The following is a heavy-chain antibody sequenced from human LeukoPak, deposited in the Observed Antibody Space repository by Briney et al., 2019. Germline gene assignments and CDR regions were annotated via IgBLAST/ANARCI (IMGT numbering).Heavy chain of an antibody. D-gene: IGHD6-13*01. CDR3: ARARAGIAAAGATHWFDP. CDR1: GGSISSYY. V-gene: IGHV4-59*01. J-gene: IGHJ5*02. CDR2: IYYSGST. Sequence: PSETLSLTCTVSGGSISSYYWSWIRQPPGKGLEWIGYIYYSGSTNYNPSLKSRVTISVDTSKNQFSLKLSSVTAADTAVYYCARARAGIAAAGATHWFDPWGQGTLVTVSS.